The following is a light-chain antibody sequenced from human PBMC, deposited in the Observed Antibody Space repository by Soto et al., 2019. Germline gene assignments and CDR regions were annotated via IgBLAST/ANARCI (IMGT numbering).Light chain of an antibody. J-gene: IGKJ2*01. Sequence: EIVMTQSPATLSVSPGERATLSCRASQSVRSSLAWYQQKPGQAPRLLIYGASARATGFPVRFSGSGSGTEFTLTSSSLQSEESAVYYCPQYGNWPYTFGQGPKLEIK. CDR1: QSVRSS. V-gene: IGKV3-15*01. CDR2: GAS. CDR3: PQYGNWPYT.